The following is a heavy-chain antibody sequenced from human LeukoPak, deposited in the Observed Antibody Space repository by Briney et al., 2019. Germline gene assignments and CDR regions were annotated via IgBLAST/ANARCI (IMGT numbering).Heavy chain of an antibody. V-gene: IGHV3-66*01. D-gene: IGHD3-16*01. CDR3: ARDPTPLWLDYYYYYMDV. CDR2: IYGGGGT. J-gene: IGHJ6*03. CDR1: GFTFSSYG. Sequence: GGSLRLSCAAPGFTFSSYGMSWVRQAPGKGLEWVSVIYGGGGTYYGDSARGRFTISRDNSQNTLYLQMNSLRAEDTAVYYCARDPTPLWLDYYYYYMDVWGKGTTVTVSS.